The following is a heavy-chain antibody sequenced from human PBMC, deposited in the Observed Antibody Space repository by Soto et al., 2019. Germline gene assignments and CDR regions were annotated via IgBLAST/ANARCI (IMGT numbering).Heavy chain of an antibody. V-gene: IGHV3-23*01. D-gene: IGHD3-3*01. CDR3: ASASSRQSYYDFWSGYYNEGHYYYGMDV. CDR2: ISGSGGST. CDR1: GFTFSSYA. J-gene: IGHJ6*02. Sequence: GGSLRLSCAASGFTFSSYAMSWVRQAPGKGLEWVSAISGSGGSTYYADSVKGRFTISRDNSKNTLYLQMNSLRAEDTAVYYCASASSRQSYYDFWSGYYNEGHYYYGMDVWGQGTTVTVSS.